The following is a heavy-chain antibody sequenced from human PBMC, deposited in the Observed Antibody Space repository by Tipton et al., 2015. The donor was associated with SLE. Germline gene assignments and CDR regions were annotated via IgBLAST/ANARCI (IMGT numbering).Heavy chain of an antibody. Sequence: TLSLTCAVYGGSFSGYYWSWIRQPPGKGLEWIGYIYYSGSTNYNPSLKSRVTISVDTSKNQFSLKLSSVTAADTAVYYCARESHWYFDLWGRGTLVTVSS. CDR3: ARESHWYFDL. J-gene: IGHJ2*01. V-gene: IGHV4-59*01. CDR1: GGSFSGYY. CDR2: IYYSGST.